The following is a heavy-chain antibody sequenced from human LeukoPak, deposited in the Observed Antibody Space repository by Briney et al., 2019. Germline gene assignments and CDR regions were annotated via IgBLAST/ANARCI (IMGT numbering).Heavy chain of an antibody. CDR3: ARSPHDAAMVDY. D-gene: IGHD5-18*01. CDR1: GYTFTSYG. CDR2: ISAYNGNT. J-gene: IGHJ4*02. Sequence: ASVKVSCKASGYTFTSYGISWVRQAPGQGVEWMGWISAYNGNTNYAQKLQGRVNMTPDPSTSTAYLELRSLRSDDTAVYYCARSPHDAAMVDYWGQGTLVTVSS. V-gene: IGHV1-18*01.